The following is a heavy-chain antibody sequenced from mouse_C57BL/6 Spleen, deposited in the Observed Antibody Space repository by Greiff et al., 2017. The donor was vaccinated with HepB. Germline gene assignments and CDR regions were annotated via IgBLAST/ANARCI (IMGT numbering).Heavy chain of an antibody. CDR1: GYTFTSYW. Sequence: VQLQQSGAELVRPGSSVKLSCKASGYTFTSYWMHWVKQRPIQGLEWIGNIDPSDSETHYNQKIKDKVTLTVDKSSSTAYMQLSCLTSEDSAVYYCARGNDGYYGYAMDYWGQGTSVTVSS. J-gene: IGHJ4*01. CDR2: IDPSDSET. CDR3: ARGNDGYYGYAMDY. D-gene: IGHD2-3*01. V-gene: IGHV1-52*01.